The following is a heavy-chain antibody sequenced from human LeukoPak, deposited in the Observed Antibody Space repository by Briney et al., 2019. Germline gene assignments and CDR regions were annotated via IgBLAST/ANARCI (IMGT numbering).Heavy chain of an antibody. D-gene: IGHD3-16*01. CDR2: MNPNSGNT. CDR1: GYTFTSYD. V-gene: IGHV1-8*03. CDR3: ARGLPGDEYFQH. Sequence: GASVKVSCTASGYTFTSYDINWVRQATGQGLEWMGRMNPNSGNTGYAQKFQGRVTITRNTSISTAYMELSSLRSEDTAEYYCARGLPGDEYFQHWGQGTLVTVSS. J-gene: IGHJ1*01.